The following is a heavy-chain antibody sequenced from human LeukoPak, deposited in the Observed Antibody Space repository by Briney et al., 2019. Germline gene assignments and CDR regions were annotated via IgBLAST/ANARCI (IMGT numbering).Heavy chain of an antibody. CDR3: TIHGYSGYDHNY. Sequence: AGGSLRLSCAASGFTFSNAWMSWVRQAPGKGLEWVGRIKSKTHGGTTDYAAPGKGRFTISRDDSKNTLYLQMNSLKTEDTAVYYCTIHGYSGYDHNYWGQGTLVTVSS. CDR2: IKSKTHGGTT. V-gene: IGHV3-15*01. J-gene: IGHJ4*02. CDR1: GFTFSNAW. D-gene: IGHD5-12*01.